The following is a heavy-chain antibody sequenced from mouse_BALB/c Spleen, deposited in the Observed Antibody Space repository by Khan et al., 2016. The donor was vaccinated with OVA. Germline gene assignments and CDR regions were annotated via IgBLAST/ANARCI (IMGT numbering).Heavy chain of an antibody. CDR1: GYTFTEYT. CDR3: ASRDYYAYYWYFDC. Sequence: EVQLQQSGPELVKPGASVKISCKTSGYTFTEYTIHWVKQSHGKSLEWIGRFNHNNGGAHYNQKFKGKATLNVDKSSSKAYMELRSLTSEDAAVYCGASRDYYAYYWYFDCWGAGTTFTVSS. J-gene: IGHJ1*01. CDR2: FNHNNGGA. D-gene: IGHD1-2*01. V-gene: IGHV1-18*01.